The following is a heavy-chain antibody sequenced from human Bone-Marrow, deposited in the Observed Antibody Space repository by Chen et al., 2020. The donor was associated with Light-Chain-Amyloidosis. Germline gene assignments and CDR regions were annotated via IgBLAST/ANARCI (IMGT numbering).Heavy chain of an antibody. V-gene: IGHV3-74*01. J-gene: IGHJ4*02. D-gene: IGHD3-9*01. CDR3: ARTTLRYLDY. Sequence: EALLVESGGEVVQPGGSLRLSCTASGFSFSTYWMHWVRQSPGKGLVSVSRTNSAGTSTTYADSVKGLFTVSRDNTKNTMYLEMNSLRVEDTAVYYCARTTLRYLDYWGQGTLVTVSS. CDR2: TNSAGTST. CDR1: GFSFSTYW.